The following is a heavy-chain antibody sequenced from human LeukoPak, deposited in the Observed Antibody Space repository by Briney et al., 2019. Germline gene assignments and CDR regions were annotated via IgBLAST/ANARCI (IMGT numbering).Heavy chain of an antibody. Sequence: SETLSLTCSVSGASISAYYWSWVRQPPGKGLEWIGYLHHSGSTNYNPSLKSRVTISVDTSKNQFSLKLSSVTAADTAVYYCARFGNFWSGYYTPTRYYYGMDVWGQGTTVTVSS. D-gene: IGHD3-3*01. V-gene: IGHV4-59*12. CDR1: GASISAYY. CDR2: LHHSGST. CDR3: ARFGNFWSGYYTPTRYYYGMDV. J-gene: IGHJ6*02.